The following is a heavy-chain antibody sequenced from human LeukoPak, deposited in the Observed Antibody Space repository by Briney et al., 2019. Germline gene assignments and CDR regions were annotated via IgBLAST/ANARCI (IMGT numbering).Heavy chain of an antibody. D-gene: IGHD2-2*01. CDR1: GGSISSYY. V-gene: IGHV4-59*01. CDR3: ARDSSTPLNYYGMDV. CDR2: IYYSGST. Sequence: SETLSLTCTVSGGSISSYYWSWIRQPPGKGLEWIGYIYYSGSTNYNPSLKSRVTISVDTSKNQFSLKLSSVTAADTAAYYCARDSSTPLNYYGMDVWGQGTTVTVSS. J-gene: IGHJ6*02.